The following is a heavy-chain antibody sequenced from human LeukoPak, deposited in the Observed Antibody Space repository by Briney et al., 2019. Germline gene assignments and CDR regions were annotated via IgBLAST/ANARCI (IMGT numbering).Heavy chain of an antibody. J-gene: IGHJ4*02. Sequence: PGGSLRLSCAASGFPFSTYAMNWVRQAPGKGLEWVSVITGSGGFTQYADSVKGRFTISRDNSKNTVYLQMNSLRAEDTAVYYCAKDRIAARQIFDYWGQGTLVTVSS. CDR1: GFPFSTYA. CDR3: AKDRIAARQIFDY. D-gene: IGHD6-6*01. V-gene: IGHV3-23*01. CDR2: ITGSGGFT.